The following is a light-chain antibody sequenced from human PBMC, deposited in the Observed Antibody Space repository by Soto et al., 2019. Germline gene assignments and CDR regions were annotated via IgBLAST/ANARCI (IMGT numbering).Light chain of an antibody. CDR3: SSYAGSNNFNVV. CDR2: EVS. J-gene: IGLJ2*01. CDR1: SSDVGGYNN. V-gene: IGLV2-8*01. Sequence: QSALTQPPSASGSPGQSVTISCTGTSSDVGGYNNVSWYQQHPGKPPKLMIYEVSKRPSGVPDRFSGSKSGNTASLTVSGLQAEDEADYYCSSYAGSNNFNVVFGGGTKLTVL.